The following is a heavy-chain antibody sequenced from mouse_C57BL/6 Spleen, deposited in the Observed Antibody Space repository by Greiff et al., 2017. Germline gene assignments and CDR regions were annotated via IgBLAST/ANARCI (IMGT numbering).Heavy chain of an antibody. CDR2: IDPETGGT. V-gene: IGHV1-15*01. CDR1: GYTFTDYE. Sequence: VQLQQSGAELVRPGASVTLSCKASGYTFTDYEMHWVKQTPVHGLEWIGAIDPETGGTAYNQKFKGKAILTADKSSSTAYMELRSLTSEDSAVYYCTRGDYYYGSSYRYFDVWGTGTTVTVSS. D-gene: IGHD1-1*01. CDR3: TRGDYYYGSSYRYFDV. J-gene: IGHJ1*03.